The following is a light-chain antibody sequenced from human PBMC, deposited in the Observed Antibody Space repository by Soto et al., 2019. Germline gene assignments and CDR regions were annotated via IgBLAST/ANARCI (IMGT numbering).Light chain of an antibody. Sequence: DIVMTQSPLSLPVTPGEPASISCRSSQSLLHRNGYSSLDWYLQKPGQSPRLLIYLASTRASGVPDRFSASGSGTVFTLKISRVEAEDVGIYYCMQALQTPYSVGQGTKLEI. J-gene: IGKJ2*01. CDR3: MQALQTPYS. V-gene: IGKV2-28*01. CDR1: QSLLHRNGYSS. CDR2: LAS.